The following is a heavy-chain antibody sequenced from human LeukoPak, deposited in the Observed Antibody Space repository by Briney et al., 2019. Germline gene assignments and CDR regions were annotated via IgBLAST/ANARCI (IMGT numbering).Heavy chain of an antibody. D-gene: IGHD2-8*01. J-gene: IGHJ4*02. CDR1: GITFSDYY. CDR3: ARAYDYCTNGVCFTGYYFYFDY. CDR2: ISGSGTTT. Sequence: PGGPLRLSCAASGITFSDYYMSWIRQAPGKGLEWVSYISGSGTTTYYADSVKRRFNISREYAKNSLYLQMNSLRAEDTAVYYCARAYDYCTNGVCFTGYYFYFDYWGQGTLVTVSS. V-gene: IGHV3-11*01.